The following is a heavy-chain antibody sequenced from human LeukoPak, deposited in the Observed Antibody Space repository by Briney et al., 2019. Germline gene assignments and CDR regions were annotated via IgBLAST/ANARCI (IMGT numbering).Heavy chain of an antibody. CDR1: GFTVNNSY. CDR2: IYSDGSR. J-gene: IGHJ4*02. CDR3: ARDFIYSSRPNDC. Sequence: LPGGSLRLSCAASGFTVNNSYMSWVRQAPGKGLEWVSVIYSDGSRHYADSVKGRFTIFRDNSKNTLYLQMNSLRAEDTAVYYCARDFIYSSRPNDCWGQGTLVTVSS. D-gene: IGHD6-13*01. V-gene: IGHV3-53*01.